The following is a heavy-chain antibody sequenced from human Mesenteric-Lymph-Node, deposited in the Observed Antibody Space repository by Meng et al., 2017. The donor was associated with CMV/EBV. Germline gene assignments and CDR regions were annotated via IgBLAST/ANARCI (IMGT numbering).Heavy chain of an antibody. CDR2: IRYDGSNK. J-gene: IGHJ6*02. CDR1: GFTFSSYG. Sequence: GGSLRLSCAASGFTFSSYGMNWVRQAPGKGLEWVAFIRYDGSNKYYADSVKGRFTISRDNSKNTLYLQMNSLRAEDTAVYYCARANRGDFWSGYYPYGMDVWGQGTTVTVSS. CDR3: ARANRGDFWSGYYPYGMDV. V-gene: IGHV3-30*02. D-gene: IGHD3-3*01.